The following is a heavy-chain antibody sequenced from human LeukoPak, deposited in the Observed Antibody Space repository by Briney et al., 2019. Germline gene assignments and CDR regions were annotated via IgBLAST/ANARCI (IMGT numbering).Heavy chain of an antibody. J-gene: IGHJ4*02. Sequence: GGSLRLSCAASGFTVSYNYMRWLRQAPGKGLEWVSVIYSGGSTNYADSVKGRFIISRDNSKNTVYLQMNSLRAEDTAVYYCARDLGGGDSLWGQGTLVTVSS. V-gene: IGHV3-53*01. CDR2: IYSGGST. CDR3: ARDLGGGDSL. CDR1: GFTVSYNY. D-gene: IGHD2-21*02.